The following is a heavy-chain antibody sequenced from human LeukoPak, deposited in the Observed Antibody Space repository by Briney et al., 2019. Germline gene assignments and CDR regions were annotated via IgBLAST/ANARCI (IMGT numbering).Heavy chain of an antibody. CDR1: GYTFTSYG. J-gene: IGHJ4*02. D-gene: IGHD5-18*01. Sequence: GASVNVSCKASGYTFTSYGISWVRQAPGQGLEWMGWISGYNGNTKHAQNLQGRVTMTTDTSTSSAYMELRSPRSDDTAVYYCARDRTTGGYSFGYDYWGQGTLVTVSS. V-gene: IGHV1-18*01. CDR2: ISGYNGNT. CDR3: ARDRTTGGYSFGYDY.